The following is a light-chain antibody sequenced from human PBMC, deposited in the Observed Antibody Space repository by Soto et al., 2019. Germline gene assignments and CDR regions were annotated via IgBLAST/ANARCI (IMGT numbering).Light chain of an antibody. Sequence: IPLTQSPSSLSASVGDRVTITCQASQDITIYLHWYQQQAGKAPKLLLYDASHLETGVPSGFRGGASAANFTVIIRSLQPEDIATHYCQQYDTFSAIPFGQGTRRQIK. CDR3: QQYDTFSAIP. V-gene: IGKV1-33*01. CDR1: QDITIY. CDR2: DAS. J-gene: IGKJ5*01.